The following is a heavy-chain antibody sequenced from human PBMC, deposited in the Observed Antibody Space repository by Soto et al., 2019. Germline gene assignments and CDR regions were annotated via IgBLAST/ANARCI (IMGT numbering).Heavy chain of an antibody. J-gene: IGHJ4*02. D-gene: IGHD2-15*01. CDR1: GYSFTSYW. Sequence: GESLKISCKVSGYSFTSYWIGWVRQMPGKGLEWMGIIYPGDSDTRYSPSFQGQVTISADKSISTAYLQWSGLKASDTAMYYCARRPLGYCSGGSCYSGYFDYWGQGTLVTVSS. CDR3: ARRPLGYCSGGSCYSGYFDY. V-gene: IGHV5-51*01. CDR2: IYPGDSDT.